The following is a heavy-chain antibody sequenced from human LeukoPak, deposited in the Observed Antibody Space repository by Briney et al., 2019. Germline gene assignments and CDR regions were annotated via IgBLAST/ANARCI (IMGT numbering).Heavy chain of an antibody. V-gene: IGHV1-2*02. CDR3: ARRGLAASSDS. D-gene: IGHD2-15*01. CDR1: GYSFTGYF. J-gene: IGHJ4*02. CDR2: INPHSGST. Sequence: ASVKVSCKASGYSFTGYFILWMRQAPGQGLEWLGWINPHSGSTNYAPKFQGRVTSTRDTSINTVYLEVTSLRPDVTAIYYCARRGLAASSDSWGQGTLVTVSS.